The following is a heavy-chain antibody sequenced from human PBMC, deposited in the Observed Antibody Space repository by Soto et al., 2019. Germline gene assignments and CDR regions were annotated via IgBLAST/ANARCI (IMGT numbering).Heavy chain of an antibody. D-gene: IGHD3-10*01. CDR3: ATGALGLGGPGCYLDV. V-gene: IGHV1-8*01. CDR2: IKPNNGNT. J-gene: IGHJ6*03. CDR1: VYTFTSYD. Sequence: ASVKVSCKSSVYTFTSYDINWVRQATGQGLEWMGWIKPNNGNTGYAHKSQGRVTMPRNTSISTAYMELSSLRSEDTAVYYCATGALGLGGPGCYLDVWGKGTTVTVS.